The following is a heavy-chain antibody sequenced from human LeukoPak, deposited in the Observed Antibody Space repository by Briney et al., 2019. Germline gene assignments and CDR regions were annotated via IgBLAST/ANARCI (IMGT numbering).Heavy chain of an antibody. Sequence: GGSLRLSCAASGFTFDDYAMHWVRQAPGKGLEWVSGISWNSGSIGYADSVKGRFTISRDNAKNSLYLQMNSLRAEDTALYYCANSGSYDFWSGSIDYWGQGTLVTVSS. V-gene: IGHV3-9*01. J-gene: IGHJ4*02. CDR2: ISWNSGSI. CDR3: ANSGSYDFWSGSIDY. CDR1: GFTFDDYA. D-gene: IGHD3-3*01.